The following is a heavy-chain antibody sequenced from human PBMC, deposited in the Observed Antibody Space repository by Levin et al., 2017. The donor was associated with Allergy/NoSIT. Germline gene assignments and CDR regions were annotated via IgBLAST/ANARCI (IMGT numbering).Heavy chain of an antibody. CDR2: ISGRGTST. V-gene: IGHV3-23*01. Sequence: GGSLRLSCAASGFTFCDYAISWVRQAPGKGLEWISAISGRGTSTYFADSVKGRFTISRDNSKNTVYLQMSSLRAEDTALYYCANSRITRFGGVIVRYYGMDIWGQGTTVTVSS. D-gene: IGHD3-3*01. J-gene: IGHJ6*02. CDR3: ANSRITRFGGVIVRYYGMDI. CDR1: GFTFCDYA.